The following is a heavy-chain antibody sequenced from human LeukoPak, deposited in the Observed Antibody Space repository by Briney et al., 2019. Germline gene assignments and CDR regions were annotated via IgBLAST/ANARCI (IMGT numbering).Heavy chain of an antibody. J-gene: IGHJ4*02. CDR1: GFTVSSNY. CDR2: IYRGGST. CDR3: ASSGRSGSYAD. V-gene: IGHV3-66*01. Sequence: GGSLRLSCAASGFTVSSNYMSWVRQAPGKGLEWVSVIYRGGSTYYADSVKGRFTISSDNSKNTLYLQMKSLRAEDTAVYYCASSGRSGSYADWGQGTLVTVSS. D-gene: IGHD1-26*01.